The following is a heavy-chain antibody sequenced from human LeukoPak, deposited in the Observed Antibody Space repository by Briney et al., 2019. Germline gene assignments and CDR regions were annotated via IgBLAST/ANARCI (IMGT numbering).Heavy chain of an antibody. D-gene: IGHD6-19*01. J-gene: IGHJ4*02. Sequence: GGSLRLSCAASGFTFSSYAMSWVRQAPGKGLEWVSAISGSGGSTYYADSVKGRFTISRDNSKNTLYLQMNSLGAEDTAVYYCVLLQWLGDFDYWGQGTLVTVSS. V-gene: IGHV3-23*01. CDR1: GFTFSSYA. CDR3: VLLQWLGDFDY. CDR2: ISGSGGST.